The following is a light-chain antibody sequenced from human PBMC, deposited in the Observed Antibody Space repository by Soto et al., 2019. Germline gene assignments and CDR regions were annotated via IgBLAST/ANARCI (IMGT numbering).Light chain of an antibody. V-gene: IGKV3-20*01. CDR2: GAS. CDR1: QSVSSSY. J-gene: IGKJ4*01. Sequence: EIVLTQSPGTLSLSPGARATLSCRASQSVSSSYLAWYQQKPGQAPRLLIYGASIRATGIPDRFSGSGSGTDFTLTISRLEPEDFAVYYCQQYDSSPLTFGGGTKVEIK. CDR3: QQYDSSPLT.